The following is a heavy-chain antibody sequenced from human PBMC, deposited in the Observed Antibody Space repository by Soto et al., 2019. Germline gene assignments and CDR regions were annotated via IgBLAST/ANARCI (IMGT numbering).Heavy chain of an antibody. V-gene: IGHV3-21*01. CDR3: ARDGLLDY. CDR1: GFTFSTFS. Sequence: GGSLRLSCAASGFTFSTFSMNWVRQAPGKGLEWVSSISSGGSYIYYADSVKGRFTLSRDNAKNSLYLQMNSLRNEDTAVYYCARDGLLDYWGQGTLVTVSS. D-gene: IGHD2-15*01. CDR2: ISSGGSYI. J-gene: IGHJ4*02.